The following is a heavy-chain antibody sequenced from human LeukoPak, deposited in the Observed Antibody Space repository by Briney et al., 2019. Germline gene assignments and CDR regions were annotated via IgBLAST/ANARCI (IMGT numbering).Heavy chain of an antibody. Sequence: SETLSLTCTVSGGSISSYYWSWIRQPPGKGLEWIGYIYYSGSTNYNPSLKSRVTISVDTSKNQFSLKLSSVTAADTAVYYCARDSEGWGSGSYYVGKYDYWGQGTLVTVSS. D-gene: IGHD3-10*01. CDR2: IYYSGST. CDR1: GGSISSYY. CDR3: ARDSEGWGSGSYYVGKYDY. V-gene: IGHV4-59*12. J-gene: IGHJ4*02.